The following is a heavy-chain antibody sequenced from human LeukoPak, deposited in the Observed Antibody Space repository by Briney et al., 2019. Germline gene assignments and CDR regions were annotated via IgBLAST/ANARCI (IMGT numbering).Heavy chain of an antibody. J-gene: IGHJ4*02. V-gene: IGHV3-30*18. CDR2: ISYDGSNK. Sequence: GGSLRLSCAASGFTFSSYGMHWVRQAPGKGLEWVAVISYDGSNKYYADSVRGRFTISRDNSKNTLYLQMNSLRAEDTAVYYCAKGGSRRWYYFDYGGQGTLVTVSS. CDR3: AKGGSRRWYYFDY. D-gene: IGHD6-13*01. CDR1: GFTFSSYG.